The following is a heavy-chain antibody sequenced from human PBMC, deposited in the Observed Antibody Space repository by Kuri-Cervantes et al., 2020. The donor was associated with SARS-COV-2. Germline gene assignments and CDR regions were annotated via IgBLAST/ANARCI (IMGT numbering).Heavy chain of an antibody. CDR1: GFTFSTYA. CDR2: IYAGGSKT. D-gene: IGHD3-22*01. J-gene: IGHJ4*02. CDR3: ARVSTYYYDSSGYYYDDY. V-gene: IGHV3-21*01. Sequence: GGSLRLSCTTSGFTFSTYAMNWVRQAPGKGLEWVSIIYAGGSKTYYADSVKGRFTISRDNAKNSLYLQMNSLRAEDTAVYYCARVSTYYYDSSGYYYDDYWGQGTLVTVSS.